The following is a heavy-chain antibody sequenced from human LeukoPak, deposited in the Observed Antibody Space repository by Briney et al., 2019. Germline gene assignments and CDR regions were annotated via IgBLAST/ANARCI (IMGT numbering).Heavy chain of an antibody. V-gene: IGHV3-21*01. J-gene: IGHJ4*02. CDR3: ASAYSSSTPPGL. Sequence: PGGSLRLSCAASGFTFSSYSMNWVRQAPGKGLEWVSSISSSSSYIYYADSVKGRFTMSRDNAKNSLYLQMNSLRAEDTAVYYCASAYSSSTPPGLWGQGTLVTVSS. CDR2: ISSSSSYI. D-gene: IGHD6-6*01. CDR1: GFTFSSYS.